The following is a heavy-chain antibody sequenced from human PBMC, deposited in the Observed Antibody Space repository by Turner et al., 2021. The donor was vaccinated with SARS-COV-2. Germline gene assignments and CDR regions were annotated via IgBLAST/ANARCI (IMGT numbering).Heavy chain of an antibody. V-gene: IGHV1-8*03. J-gene: IGHJ6*03. D-gene: IGHD1-26*01. CDR1: GYTFTSYD. CDR3: ARVGVGATEYMDV. Sequence: QVQLVQSGAEVTKPGASVKVSCTAFGYTFTSYDINWVRQDTGQGLEWMGWMNHNSGNTVYAQKFQGRVTITRNTSISTAYMELSSLRSEDTAVYYCARVGVGATEYMDVWGKGTTVTVSS. CDR2: MNHNSGNT.